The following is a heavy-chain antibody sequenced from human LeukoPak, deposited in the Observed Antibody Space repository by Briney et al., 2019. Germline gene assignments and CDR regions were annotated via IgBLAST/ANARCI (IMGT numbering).Heavy chain of an antibody. CDR2: ISPDGNRE. J-gene: IGHJ4*02. D-gene: IGHD2-15*01. CDR3: ASTFPYCSSGNCAL. V-gene: IGHV3-7*01. Sequence: GGSLRLSCAASGLTFSSYWMTWVRQGPGKGLEWVATISPDGNRENYVDSVKGRFSISRDNAKNSLFLQMRSLRAEDTAMYYCASTFPYCSSGNCALGGQGTLVTVSS. CDR1: GLTFSSYW.